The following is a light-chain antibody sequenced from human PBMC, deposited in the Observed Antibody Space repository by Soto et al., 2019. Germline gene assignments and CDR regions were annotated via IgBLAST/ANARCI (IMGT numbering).Light chain of an antibody. Sequence: QTVVTQEPSFSVSPGRTVTLTFGLSSGSVSTSYYPSWYQQTPGQAPRTLIYNTNTRSSGVPDRFSGSILGNKAALTITGAQADDESDYYCVLYMSSGTWVFGGGTKLTVL. CDR1: SGSVSTSYY. J-gene: IGLJ3*02. CDR2: NTN. CDR3: VLYMSSGTWV. V-gene: IGLV8-61*01.